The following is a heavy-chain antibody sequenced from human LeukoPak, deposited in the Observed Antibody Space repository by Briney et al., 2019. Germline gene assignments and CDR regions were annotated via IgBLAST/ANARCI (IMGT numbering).Heavy chain of an antibody. D-gene: IGHD3-22*01. V-gene: IGHV4-38-2*02. CDR2: IYHSGNT. J-gene: IGHJ3*02. CDR1: GYSISSGYY. CDR3: ARVPYYYDSSGYYHRDAFDI. Sequence: SETLSLTCTVSGYSISSGYYWGWIRQPPGKGLEWIGSIYHSGNTYYNPSLKSRVTMSVDTSKNQFSLKLSSVTAADTAVYYCARVPYYYDSSGYYHRDAFDIWGQGTMVTVSS.